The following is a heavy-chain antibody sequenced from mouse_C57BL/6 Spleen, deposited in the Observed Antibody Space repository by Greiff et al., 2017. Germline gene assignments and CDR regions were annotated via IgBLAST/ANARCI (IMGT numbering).Heavy chain of an antibody. Sequence: QVQLKQPGTELVKPGASVKLSCKASGYTFTSYWMHWVKQRPGQGLEWIGNINPSNGGTNYNEKFKSKATLTVDKSSSTAYMQLSSLTSEDSAVYYCARSHYYGRGAMDYWGQGTSVTVSS. J-gene: IGHJ4*01. CDR3: ARSHYYGRGAMDY. CDR1: GYTFTSYW. D-gene: IGHD1-1*01. CDR2: INPSNGGT. V-gene: IGHV1-53*01.